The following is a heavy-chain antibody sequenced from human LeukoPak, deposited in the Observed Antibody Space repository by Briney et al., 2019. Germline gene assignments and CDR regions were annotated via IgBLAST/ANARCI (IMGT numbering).Heavy chain of an antibody. CDR3: ARGWEQQGVGAFHV. CDR1: GFTFSSYW. J-gene: IGHJ3*01. CDR2: INSDGSST. D-gene: IGHD1/OR15-1a*01. V-gene: IGHV3-74*01. Sequence: PGGSLRLSCAASGFTFSSYWMHWVRQAPGKGLVWVSRINSDGSSTSYADSVEGRFTISRDNAKNTLFLQMNSLRAEDTAVYYCARGWEQQGVGAFHVWGQGTMVTVSS.